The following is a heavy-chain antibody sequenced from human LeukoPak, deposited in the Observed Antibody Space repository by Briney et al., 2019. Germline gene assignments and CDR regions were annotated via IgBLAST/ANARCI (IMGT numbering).Heavy chain of an antibody. V-gene: IGHV4-30-2*01. Sequence: SQTLSLTCAVSGGSISSGGYSWSWIRQPPGKGLEWIGYIYHSGSTYYNPSLKSRTTISVDTSKSQFSLKLNSVTAADTAIYYCAALAVGATFFEYWGQGILATVSS. D-gene: IGHD1-26*01. CDR1: GGSISSGGYS. CDR2: IYHSGST. J-gene: IGHJ4*02. CDR3: AALAVGATFFEY.